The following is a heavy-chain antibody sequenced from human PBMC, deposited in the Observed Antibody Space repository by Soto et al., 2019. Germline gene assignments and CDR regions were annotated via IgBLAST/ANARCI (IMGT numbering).Heavy chain of an antibody. Sequence: EVQLVESGGGLVKPGGSLRLSCAASGFTFSSYSMNWVRQAPGKGLEWVSSISSSSSYIYYADSVKGRFTVSRDNAKNSLYLQMNSVRGEDTAVYYCARDLVVVAAADYWGQGSLVTVSS. CDR3: ARDLVVVAAADY. D-gene: IGHD2-15*01. CDR2: ISSSSSYI. J-gene: IGHJ4*02. V-gene: IGHV3-21*01. CDR1: GFTFSSYS.